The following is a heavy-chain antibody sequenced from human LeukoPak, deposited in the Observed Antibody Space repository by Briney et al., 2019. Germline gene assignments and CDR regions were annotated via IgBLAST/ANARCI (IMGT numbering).Heavy chain of an antibody. CDR1: GYTFTSYY. CDR3: ARVSYYGSGGSRSFDY. J-gene: IGHJ4*02. D-gene: IGHD3-10*01. CDR2: INPSGGST. V-gene: IGHV1-46*01. Sequence: GASVKVSCTASGYTFTSYYMHWVRQAPGQGLEWMGIINPSGGSTSYAQKFQGRVTMTRDTSTSTVYMELSSLRSEDTAVYYCARVSYYGSGGSRSFDYWGQGTLVTVSS.